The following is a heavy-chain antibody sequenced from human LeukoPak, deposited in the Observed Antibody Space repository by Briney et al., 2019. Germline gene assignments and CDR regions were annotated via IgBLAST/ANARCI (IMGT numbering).Heavy chain of an antibody. D-gene: IGHD3-22*01. Sequence: GGSLRLSCAASGFTFSSYSMNWVRQAPGKGLEWVSYISSSSSTIYYADSVKGRFTISRDNAKNSLYLQMNSLRAEDTAVYYCARAFLIGNYYDSSGYFRHDAFDIWGQGTMVTVSS. V-gene: IGHV3-48*04. CDR2: ISSSSSTI. CDR1: GFTFSSYS. J-gene: IGHJ3*02. CDR3: ARAFLIGNYYDSSGYFRHDAFDI.